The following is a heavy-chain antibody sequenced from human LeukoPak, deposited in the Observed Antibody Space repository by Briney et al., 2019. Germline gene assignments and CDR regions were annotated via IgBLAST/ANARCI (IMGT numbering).Heavy chain of an antibody. Sequence: GASVKVSCKVSGYTLAELSMHWVRQAPGKGLEWMGGFDPEDGETIYAQKFQGRVTMTEDTSTDTAYMELSSLRSEDTAVYYCATAGVAVAGTYFDYWGQGTLVTVSS. D-gene: IGHD6-19*01. CDR2: FDPEDGET. J-gene: IGHJ4*02. CDR3: ATAGVAVAGTYFDY. V-gene: IGHV1-24*01. CDR1: GYTLAELS.